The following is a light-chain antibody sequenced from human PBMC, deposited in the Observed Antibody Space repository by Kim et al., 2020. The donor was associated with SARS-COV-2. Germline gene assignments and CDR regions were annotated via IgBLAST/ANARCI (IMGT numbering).Light chain of an antibody. CDR2: AAS. CDR3: QQYINWPPTYT. V-gene: IGKV3-15*01. CDR1: QSVTRN. J-gene: IGKJ2*01. Sequence: EIVMTQSPASLSVSPGERATLSCRASQSVTRNLAWYQQKPGQPPRLLIYAASARATGIPARFSGGGSGTEFTLTISSLQSEDFAVYYCQQYINWPPTYTFGQGTKLEI.